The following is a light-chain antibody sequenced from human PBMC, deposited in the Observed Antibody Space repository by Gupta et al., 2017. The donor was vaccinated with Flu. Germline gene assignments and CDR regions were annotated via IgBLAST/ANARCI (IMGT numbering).Light chain of an antibody. V-gene: IGLV2-11*01. CDR1: RREVGGYDY. Sequence: QSALTQSRSVSVSPGPSVSLSCTGTRREVGGYDYVSWSKHDPGKAHKLIIYDVDKRPSGVTDRLSGSKSGNTASLTISGRQGEEEADYYCCAYACSYTYVFGRGTKVTVL. J-gene: IGLJ1*01. CDR2: DVD. CDR3: CAYACSYTYV.